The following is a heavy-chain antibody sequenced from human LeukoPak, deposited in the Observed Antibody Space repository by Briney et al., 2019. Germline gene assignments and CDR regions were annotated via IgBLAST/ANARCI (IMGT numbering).Heavy chain of an antibody. CDR1: GDSITSGGFY. Sequence: PSETLSLTCNVSGDSITSGGFYWAWIRQAPGKGLEWIGNVYYSGSTQYNPSLRGRVSISMDMTKNQFSLNLNSVSVTDTAIYYCARRDYAAWFDPWGQGTLVTVSS. D-gene: IGHD4/OR15-4a*01. V-gene: IGHV4-39*01. CDR2: VYYSGST. J-gene: IGHJ5*02. CDR3: ARRDYAAWFDP.